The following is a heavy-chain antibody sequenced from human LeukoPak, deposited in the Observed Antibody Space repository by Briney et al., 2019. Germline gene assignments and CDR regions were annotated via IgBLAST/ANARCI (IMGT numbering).Heavy chain of an antibody. D-gene: IGHD4-17*01. V-gene: IGHV1-69*04. J-gene: IGHJ4*02. CDR2: IIPILGIA. CDR1: GGTFSSYA. CDR3: ARDTSPGVTTPFDY. Sequence: GASVKVSCKASGGTFSSYAISWVRQAPGQGLEWMGRIIPILGIANYAQKFQGRVTITADKSTSTAYMELSSLRSEDTAVYYCARDTSPGVTTPFDYWGQGTLVTVSS.